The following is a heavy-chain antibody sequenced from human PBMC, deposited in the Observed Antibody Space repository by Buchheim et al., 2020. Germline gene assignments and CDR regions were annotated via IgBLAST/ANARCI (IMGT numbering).Heavy chain of an antibody. D-gene: IGHD5/OR15-5a*01. CDR3: ASSVSYYGMDV. J-gene: IGHJ6*02. Sequence: VQLLESGGGLVQPGGSLRLSCAASGFTFSSYAMHWVRQAPGKGLEWVAVISYDGSNKYYADSVKGRFTISRDNSKNTLYLQMNSLRAEDTAVYYCASSVSYYGMDVWGQGTT. V-gene: IGHV3-30-3*01. CDR1: GFTFSSYA. CDR2: ISYDGSNK.